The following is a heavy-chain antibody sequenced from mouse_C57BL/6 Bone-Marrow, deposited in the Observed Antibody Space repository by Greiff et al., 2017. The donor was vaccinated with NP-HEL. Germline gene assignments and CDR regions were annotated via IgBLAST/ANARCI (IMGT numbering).Heavy chain of an antibody. D-gene: IGHD2-4*01. V-gene: IGHV1-81*01. CDR1: GYTFTSYG. CDR3: ARSYDDDGSWFAY. CDR2: IYPRSGNT. J-gene: IGHJ3*01. Sequence: QVQLQQSGAELGRPGASVKLSCKASGYTFTSYGISWVKQRTGQGLEWIGEIYPRSGNTYYNEKFKGKATLTADKASSTAYLEIRSLTSEDSAFYFCARSYDDDGSWFAYWGQGTLVTVSA.